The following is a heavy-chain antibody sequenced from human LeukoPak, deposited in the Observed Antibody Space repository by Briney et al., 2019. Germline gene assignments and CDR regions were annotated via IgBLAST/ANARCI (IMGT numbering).Heavy chain of an antibody. J-gene: IGHJ4*02. V-gene: IGHV3-49*04. Sequence: GRSLRLSCTASGFTFGDYAMSWVRQAPGKGLEWVGFIRSKAYGGTTEYAASVKGRFTISRDDSKSIAYLQMNSLKTEDTAVYYCTRTPYYYGSGSYYTPYYFDYWGQGTLATVSS. CDR3: TRTPYYYGSGSYYTPYYFDY. CDR2: IRSKAYGGTT. D-gene: IGHD3-10*01. CDR1: GFTFGDYA.